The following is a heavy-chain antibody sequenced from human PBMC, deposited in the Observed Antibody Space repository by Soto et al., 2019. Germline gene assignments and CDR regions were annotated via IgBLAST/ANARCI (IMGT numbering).Heavy chain of an antibody. J-gene: IGHJ3*02. CDR2: ISWNSGSI. Sequence: DVQLVESGGGLVQPGRSLRLSCAASGFTFDDYAMHWVRQAPGKGLEWVSGISWNSGSIGYADSVKGRFTISRDNAKNSLYLQMNSLRAEDTALYYCAKALGIAVAGRGDAFDIWGQGTMVTFSS. CDR3: AKALGIAVAGRGDAFDI. CDR1: GFTFDDYA. D-gene: IGHD6-19*01. V-gene: IGHV3-9*01.